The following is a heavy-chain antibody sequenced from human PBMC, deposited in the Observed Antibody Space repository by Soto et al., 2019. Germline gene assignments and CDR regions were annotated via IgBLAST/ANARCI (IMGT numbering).Heavy chain of an antibody. CDR3: VRIRYQLPSSVLWLDP. J-gene: IGHJ5*02. V-gene: IGHV4-34*01. CDR1: GGFLSESY. Sequence: SETLSLTCAVYGGFLSESYWTWIRQSPGKGLEWIGEINHVGGTNYNPSLKSRVTMSVDTSQNQFSLRLISVTAADTAMYFCVRIRYQLPSSVLWLDPWGQGTPVTVSS. D-gene: IGHD3-16*01. CDR2: INHVGGT.